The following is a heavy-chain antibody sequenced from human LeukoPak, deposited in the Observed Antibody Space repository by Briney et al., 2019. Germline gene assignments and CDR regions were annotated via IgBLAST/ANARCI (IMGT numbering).Heavy chain of an antibody. D-gene: IGHD2-2*01. J-gene: IGHJ3*02. CDR1: GGSFSGYY. CDR3: ARHRGYCSSTSCYRAFDI. Sequence: MASETLSLTCAVYGGSFSGYYWSWIRQPPGKGLEWIGYIYYRVTSDYNPSLKSRVTMSVDMSTSQISLKLSSVTAADTAVYYCARHRGYCSSTSCYRAFDIWGQGTMVTVSS. CDR2: IYYRVTS. V-gene: IGHV4-59*08.